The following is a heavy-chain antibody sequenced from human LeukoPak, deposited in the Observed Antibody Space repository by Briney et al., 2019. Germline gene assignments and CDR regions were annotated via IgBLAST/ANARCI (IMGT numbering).Heavy chain of an antibody. CDR2: VSGSGDGT. CDR1: GFTFTSYA. D-gene: IGHD4-17*01. Sequence: GVSLRLSCAASGFTFTSYAMGWVRQAPGKGLEWGSSVSGSGDGTYHEDSVKGRFTISRDNSKKTLDLHIDSLRAEDTAVYSCAKERLGGNYGDYAVDYWGQGTMVTVSS. CDR3: AKERLGGNYGDYAVDY. J-gene: IGHJ4*02. V-gene: IGHV3-23*01.